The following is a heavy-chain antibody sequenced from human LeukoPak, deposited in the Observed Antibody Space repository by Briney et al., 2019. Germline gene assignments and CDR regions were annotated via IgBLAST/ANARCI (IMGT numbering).Heavy chain of an antibody. Sequence: SETLSLTCAVYGGSFSGYYWSWIRQPPGKGLEWIGEINHSGSTNYNPSLKSRVTISVDTSKNQFSLRLSSVTAADTALYYCARDRDIYCTDGVCYNWFFDLWGRGTLVTVSS. V-gene: IGHV4-34*01. J-gene: IGHJ2*01. CDR1: GGSFSGYY. D-gene: IGHD2-8*01. CDR2: INHSGST. CDR3: ARDRDIYCTDGVCYNWFFDL.